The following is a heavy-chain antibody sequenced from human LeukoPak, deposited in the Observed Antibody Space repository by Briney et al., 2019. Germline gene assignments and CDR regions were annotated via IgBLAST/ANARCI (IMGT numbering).Heavy chain of an antibody. CDR1: GFTFSSYW. CDR2: IKQDGSEK. J-gene: IGHJ4*02. D-gene: IGHD1-1*01. V-gene: IGHV3-7*01. Sequence: GGSLRLSCAASGFTFSSYWKSWVRQAPGKGLEWVANIKQDGSEKYYVDSVKGRFTISRDNAKNSLYLQMNSLRAEDTAVYYCARLGTAFDYWGQGTLVTVSS. CDR3: ARLGTAFDY.